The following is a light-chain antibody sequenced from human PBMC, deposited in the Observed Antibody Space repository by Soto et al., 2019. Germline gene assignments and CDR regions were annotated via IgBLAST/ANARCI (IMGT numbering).Light chain of an antibody. Sequence: DIQMTQSPSTLSASVGDTVTITCRASQSISSWLAWYQQKPGKAPKLLIYRASTLQSGVPSRFSASGSGTEFILTISSLQPGDFATYYCQLYNTYSGTFGQGTKVEIK. CDR2: RAS. CDR3: QLYNTYSGT. V-gene: IGKV1-5*03. J-gene: IGKJ1*01. CDR1: QSISSW.